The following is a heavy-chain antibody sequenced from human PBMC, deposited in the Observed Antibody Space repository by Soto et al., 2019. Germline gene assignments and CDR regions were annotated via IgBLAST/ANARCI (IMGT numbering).Heavy chain of an antibody. CDR1: GGSSIDHG. Sequence: ALVTKRVRNTVAGGSSIDHGGSCILQPPGKGLEWIGEINHSGSTNYNPSLKSRVTISVDTSKNQFSLKLSSVTAADTAVYYCARGGKLRRWYYMAVWGNGTTVTVSS. J-gene: IGHJ6*03. D-gene: IGHD1-1*01. CDR2: INHSGST. CDR3: ARGGKLRRWYYMAV. V-gene: IGHV4-34*01.